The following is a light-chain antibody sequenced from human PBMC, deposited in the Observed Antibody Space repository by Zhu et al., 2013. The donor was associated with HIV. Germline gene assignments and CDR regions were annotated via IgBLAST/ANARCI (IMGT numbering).Light chain of an antibody. V-gene: IGKV3-15*01. CDR3: QKYHDWPWT. CDR1: QSVSIN. CDR2: AAS. Sequence: EIVMTQSPATLSVSPGERASLSCRASQSVSINLAWYQQKPGQAPRLLIYAASTRATGIPARFSGSGSGTEFTLTISSLQSEDFGVYYCQKYHDWPWTFGQGTKVEIK. J-gene: IGKJ1*01.